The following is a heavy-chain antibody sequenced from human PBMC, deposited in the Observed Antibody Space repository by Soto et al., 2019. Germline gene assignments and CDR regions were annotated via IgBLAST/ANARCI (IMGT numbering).Heavy chain of an antibody. CDR1: GFIFSNAW. V-gene: IGHV3-15*01. D-gene: IGHD2-2*01. J-gene: IGHJ4*02. CDR3: TTGWSSNNY. CDR2: IKSKSDGGTT. Sequence: EVQLVESGGDLVKPGGSLRLSCAASGFIFSNAWMSWVRQAPGKGLEWVGRIKSKSDGGTTDYAAPVKGRFNISRDDSKNTLYLQLNGLTIEDTAVYYCTTGWSSNNYWGQGTLVTVSS.